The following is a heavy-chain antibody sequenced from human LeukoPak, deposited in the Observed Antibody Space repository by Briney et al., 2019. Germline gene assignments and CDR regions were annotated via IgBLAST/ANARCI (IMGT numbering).Heavy chain of an antibody. CDR3: TTGLPATGNFDYYYYYMDV. Sequence: GGSLRLSCAASGFTFSNAWMSWVRQAPGKGLEWVGRIKSKTDGGTTDYAAPVKGRFTISRDDSKNTLYLQMNSLKTEDTAVYYCTTGLPATGNFDYYYYYMDVWGKGTTVSDSS. CDR2: IKSKTDGGTT. J-gene: IGHJ6*03. V-gene: IGHV3-15*01. D-gene: IGHD3-9*01. CDR1: GFTFSNAW.